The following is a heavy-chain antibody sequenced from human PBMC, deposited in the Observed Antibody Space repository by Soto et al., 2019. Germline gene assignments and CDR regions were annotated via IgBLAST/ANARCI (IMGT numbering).Heavy chain of an antibody. CDR3: ARSPGGPMTPGDY. D-gene: IGHD3-10*01. CDR2: INAGNGNT. Sequence: QVQLVQSGAEEKKPGASVKVSCKASGYTFTSYAMHWVRQAPGQRLAWMGWINAGNGNTKYSQKFQGRVTITRDTAASTAYMELSSLRSEDTAVYYCARSPGGPMTPGDYWGQGTLVTVSS. V-gene: IGHV1-3*05. J-gene: IGHJ4*02. CDR1: GYTFTSYA.